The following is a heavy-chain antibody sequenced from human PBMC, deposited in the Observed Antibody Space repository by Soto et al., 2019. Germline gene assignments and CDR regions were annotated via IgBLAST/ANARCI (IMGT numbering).Heavy chain of an antibody. CDR1: GFTFSNAW. CDR3: TTDQELAIRGYGIYYYYGMDV. J-gene: IGHJ6*02. V-gene: IGHV3-15*07. CDR2: IKSKTDGGTT. Sequence: VQLVESGGGLVKPGGSLRLSCAASGFTFSNAWMNWVRQAPGKGLEWVGRIKSKTDGGTTDYAAPVKGRFTISRDDSKNTLYLQMNSLKTEDTAVYYCTTDQELAIRGYGIYYYYGMDVWGQGTTVTVSS. D-gene: IGHD5-12*01.